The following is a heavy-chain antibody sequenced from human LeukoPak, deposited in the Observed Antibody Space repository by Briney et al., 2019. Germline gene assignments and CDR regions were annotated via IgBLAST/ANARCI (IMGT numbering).Heavy chain of an antibody. CDR1: GYSISSGYY. V-gene: IGHV4-38-2*02. D-gene: IGHD6-19*01. J-gene: IGHJ4*02. CDR3: ARGKGYSSGWYSDY. CDR2: IYHSGST. Sequence: SETLSLTCTVSGYSISSGYYWGWIRQPPGKGLEWIGSIYHSGSTYYNPSLKSRVTISVDTSKNQFSLKLSSVTAADTAVYYCARGKGYSSGWYSDYWGQGTLVTVSS.